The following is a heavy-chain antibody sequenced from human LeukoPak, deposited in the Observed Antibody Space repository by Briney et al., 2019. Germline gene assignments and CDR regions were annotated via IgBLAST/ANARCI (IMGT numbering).Heavy chain of an antibody. CDR3: ARHQNPFYSALRVPYYYYGMDV. Sequence: HGESLKISCKGSGYSFTSYWIGWVRQMPGKGLEWMGIIYPGDSDTRYSPSFQGQVTISADKSISTAYLQWSSLKASDTAMYYCARHQNPFYSALRVPYYYYGMDVWGQGTTVTVSS. V-gene: IGHV5-51*01. CDR1: GYSFTSYW. CDR2: IYPGDSDT. D-gene: IGHD1-26*01. J-gene: IGHJ6*02.